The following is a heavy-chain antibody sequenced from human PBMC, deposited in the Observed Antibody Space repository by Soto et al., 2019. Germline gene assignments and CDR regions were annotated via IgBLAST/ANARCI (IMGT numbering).Heavy chain of an antibody. Sequence: QVHLVQSGAEVKKPGASVKVSCKASGYIIITYGINWVRQAPGQGLEWMGWISAYNGNTNYAQKVQGRVTMTTDTSTSTAYMGRRSLRSDDTAVYYWARGGGDGMDVWGQGTTVTVSS. D-gene: IGHD3-16*01. J-gene: IGHJ6*02. V-gene: IGHV1-18*04. CDR2: ISAYNGNT. CDR1: GYIIITYG. CDR3: ARGGGDGMDV.